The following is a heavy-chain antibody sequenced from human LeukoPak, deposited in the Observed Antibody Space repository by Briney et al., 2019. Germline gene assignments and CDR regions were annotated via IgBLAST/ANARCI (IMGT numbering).Heavy chain of an antibody. CDR2: ISGSGGST. Sequence: GGSLRLSCAASGFTFSSYSMNWVRQAPGKGLEWVSAISGSGGSTYYADSVKGRFTISRDNSKNTLYLQMNSLRAEDTAVYYCATNYDSSGPSGYWGQGTLVTVSS. CDR3: ATNYDSSGPSGY. V-gene: IGHV3-23*01. J-gene: IGHJ4*02. D-gene: IGHD3-22*01. CDR1: GFTFSSYS.